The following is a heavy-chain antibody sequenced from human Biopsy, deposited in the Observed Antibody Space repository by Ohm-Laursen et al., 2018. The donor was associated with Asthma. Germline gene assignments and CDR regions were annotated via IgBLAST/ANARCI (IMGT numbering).Heavy chain of an antibody. Sequence: SLRLSCTASGFTFSSYGMHWVRQAPGKGLEWVAVIWYDGGNKYYADSVKGRFIISRDNSKNALYLQMNSLRAEDTAVYYCARDIVATMIGYYYYGMDVWGQGTTVTVSS. V-gene: IGHV3-33*01. D-gene: IGHD5-12*01. CDR3: ARDIVATMIGYYYYGMDV. CDR1: GFTFSSYG. CDR2: IWYDGGNK. J-gene: IGHJ6*02.